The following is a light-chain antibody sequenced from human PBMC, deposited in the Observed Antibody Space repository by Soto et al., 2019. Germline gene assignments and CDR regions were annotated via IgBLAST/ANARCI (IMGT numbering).Light chain of an antibody. CDR2: AAS. J-gene: IGKJ4*01. CDR3: QQLNSYPLS. Sequence: DIQLTQSPSFLSASVGDRVTISCRASQGISSYLAWYQHKPGKAPNLLISAASTLQGGVPSRFSGSGSGTEFTLTISSLQPEDFATYYCQQLNSYPLSFGGGTKVDIK. CDR1: QGISSY. V-gene: IGKV1-9*01.